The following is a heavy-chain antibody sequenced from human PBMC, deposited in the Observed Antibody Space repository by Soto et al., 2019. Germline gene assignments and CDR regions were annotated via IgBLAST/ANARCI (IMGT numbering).Heavy chain of an antibody. D-gene: IGHD1-20*01. J-gene: IGHJ4*02. V-gene: IGHV4-59*01. CDR1: GGSISSYY. Sequence: SETLSLTCTVSGGSISSYYWSWIRQPPGKGLEWIGYISHSGSTNYSPSLKSRITISADTSRNQVSLKVRSVSAADTAVYYCARDYNYYFDPWGQGTVVTVSS. CDR2: ISHSGST. CDR3: ARDYNYYFDP.